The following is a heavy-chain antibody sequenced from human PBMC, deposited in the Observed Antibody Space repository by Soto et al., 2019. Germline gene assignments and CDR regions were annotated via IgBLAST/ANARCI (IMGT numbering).Heavy chain of an antibody. Sequence: GGSPRISCAACGFTVCSYAMSGVRQAPGKGLEWVSAISGSGGSTYYADSVKGRFTISRDNSKNTLYLQMNSLRAEDTAVYYCAKVKYSSSWVDYWGQGTLVTVSS. CDR3: AKVKYSSSWVDY. J-gene: IGHJ4*02. CDR1: GFTVCSYA. V-gene: IGHV3-23*01. CDR2: ISGSGGST. D-gene: IGHD6-13*01.